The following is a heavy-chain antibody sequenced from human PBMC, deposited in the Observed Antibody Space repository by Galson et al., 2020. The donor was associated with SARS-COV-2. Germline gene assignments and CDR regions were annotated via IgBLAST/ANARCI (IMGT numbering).Heavy chain of an antibody. Sequence: TGGSLRLSCSASGFRFSNYAMNWVRQAPGKGLEYVSTIRNDGGATYYADSVKSRFTISRDNSKNTLYLQMSSLRDEDTAIYYCVKVKWFQLLFDAFDMWGQGTMVTISS. CDR3: VKVKWFQLLFDAFDM. V-gene: IGHV3-64D*08. CDR2: IRNDGGAT. J-gene: IGHJ3*02. D-gene: IGHD2-2*01. CDR1: GFRFSNYA.